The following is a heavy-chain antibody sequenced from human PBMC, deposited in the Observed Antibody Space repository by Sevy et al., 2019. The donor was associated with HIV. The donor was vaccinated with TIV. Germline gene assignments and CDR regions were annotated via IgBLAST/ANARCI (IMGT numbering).Heavy chain of an antibody. V-gene: IGHV4-30-2*01. J-gene: IGHJ3*02. D-gene: IGHD4-17*01. Sequence: SETLSLTCAVSGGSISSGAYYWNWIRQPPGKGLEWIGYIYHSGNTYYNPSLKSRLTISVDRSKNLFSLNLSSMTAADTAVYYCARDGGTLTTPGAFDIWGQGTLVTVSS. CDR2: IYHSGNT. CDR3: ARDGGTLTTPGAFDI. CDR1: GGSISSGAYY.